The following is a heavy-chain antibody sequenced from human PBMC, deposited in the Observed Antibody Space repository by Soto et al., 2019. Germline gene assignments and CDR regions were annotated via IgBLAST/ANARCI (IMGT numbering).Heavy chain of an antibody. CDR1: GFTFSSYA. V-gene: IGHV3-23*01. CDR2: ISGSGGST. Sequence: GGSLRLSCAASGFTFSSYAMSWVRQAPGKGLEWVSAISGSGGSTYYADSVKGRFTISRDNSKNTLYLQMNSLRAEDTAVYYCAKDQGYCSGGSCYATPLFDYWGQGTLVTVSS. J-gene: IGHJ4*02. CDR3: AKDQGYCSGGSCYATPLFDY. D-gene: IGHD2-15*01.